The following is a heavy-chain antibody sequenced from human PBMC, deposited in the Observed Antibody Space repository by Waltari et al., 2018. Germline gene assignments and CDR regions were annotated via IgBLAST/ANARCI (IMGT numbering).Heavy chain of an antibody. J-gene: IGHJ6*02. Sequence: QVQLVQSGAEVKKPGASVKVSCKASGYTFTSYYMHWVRQAPGQGLEWMGIISPSGGSTSYAQKFQVRVTMTRDTSTSTVYMELSSLRSEDTAVYYCASSTLAVAGYYYYGMDVWGQGTTVTVSS. V-gene: IGHV1-46*01. CDR1: GYTFTSYY. D-gene: IGHD6-19*01. CDR3: ASSTLAVAGYYYYGMDV. CDR2: ISPSGGST.